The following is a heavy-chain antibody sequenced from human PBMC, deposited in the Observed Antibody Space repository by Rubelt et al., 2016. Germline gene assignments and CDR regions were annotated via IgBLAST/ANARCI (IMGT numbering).Heavy chain of an antibody. Sequence: GGALVQPGGSLRLSCAASGFSFRTYAMTWVRQAPGKGLEGVSGIRADSSYIDYADSVKGRFTISRDNSKNTLYLQLNSLRVDDTAVYYCARVQEWLRTQYHYYVMDVWGQGTTVTVSS. CDR1: GFSFRTYA. V-gene: IGHV3-23*01. D-gene: IGHD5-12*01. CDR3: ARVQEWLRTQYHYYVMDV. J-gene: IGHJ6*02. CDR2: IRADSSYI.